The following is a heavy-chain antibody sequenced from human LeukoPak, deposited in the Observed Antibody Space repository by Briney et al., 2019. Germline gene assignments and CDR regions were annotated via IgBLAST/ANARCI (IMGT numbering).Heavy chain of an antibody. Sequence: SETLSLTCAVYGGSFSGYYWSWLRQPPGKGLEWIGEINHSGSTNYNPSLKSRVTISVDTSKNQFSLKLSSVTAADTAVYYCARGRGVSSGWYGRGDYWGQGTLATVSS. CDR3: ARGRGVSSGWYGRGDY. D-gene: IGHD6-19*01. V-gene: IGHV4-34*01. CDR2: INHSGST. J-gene: IGHJ4*02. CDR1: GGSFSGYY.